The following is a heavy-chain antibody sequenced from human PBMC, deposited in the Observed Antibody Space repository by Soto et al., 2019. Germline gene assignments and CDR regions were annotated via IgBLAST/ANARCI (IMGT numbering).Heavy chain of an antibody. D-gene: IGHD4-17*01. J-gene: IGHJ4*02. CDR1: GFTFGAYA. CDR2: ISTGGETT. Sequence: GGSLRLSCAASGFTFGAYAMNWVRRAPGKGLEWVSSISTGGETTYYADSVKGRFTISRDNSYNTLFLQMDSLRVDDAAIYYCAKDQYGSGDYGRFDFWGQGSLVTVSS. V-gene: IGHV3-23*01. CDR3: AKDQYGSGDYGRFDF.